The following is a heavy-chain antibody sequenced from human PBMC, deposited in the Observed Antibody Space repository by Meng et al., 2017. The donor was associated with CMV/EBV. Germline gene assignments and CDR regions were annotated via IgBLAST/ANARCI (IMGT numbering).Heavy chain of an antibody. CDR3: ARVGPIIAARPGAFDI. Sequence: GGSLRLSCAASGFTVSSNYMSWVRQAPGKGLEWVSVIYNGGSTYYADSVKGRFTISRDNSKNTLYLQMNSLRAEDTAVYYCARVGPIIAARPGAFDIWGQGTMVTVSS. CDR2: IYNGGST. J-gene: IGHJ3*02. CDR1: GFTVSSNY. V-gene: IGHV3-53*01. D-gene: IGHD6-6*01.